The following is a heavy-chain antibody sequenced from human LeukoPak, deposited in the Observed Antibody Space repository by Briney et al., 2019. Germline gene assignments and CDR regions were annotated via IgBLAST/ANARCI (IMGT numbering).Heavy chain of an antibody. CDR3: ARDGYSGYGFDY. V-gene: IGHV3-21*01. CDR2: ISSSSSYI. Sequence: GGSLRLSCAASGFTFSSYSMNWVRQAPGKGLEWVSSISSSSSYIYYADSVKGRFTISRDNAKSSLYLQMNSLRAEDTAVYYCARDGYSGYGFDYWGQGTLVTVSS. CDR1: GFTFSSYS. D-gene: IGHD5-12*01. J-gene: IGHJ4*02.